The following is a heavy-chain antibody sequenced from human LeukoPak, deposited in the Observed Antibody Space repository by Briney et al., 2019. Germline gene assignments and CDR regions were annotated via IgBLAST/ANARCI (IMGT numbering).Heavy chain of an antibody. Sequence: GESLKISCKGSGYSFTTYWIGWVRQMPGKGLEWMGIIYPGDSDTRYSPSLQGQVTISADKSISTAYLQWSSLKASDTAMYYCARQLYYDSSGYCDYWGQGTLVTVSS. V-gene: IGHV5-51*01. CDR1: GYSFTTYW. CDR2: IYPGDSDT. J-gene: IGHJ4*02. CDR3: ARQLYYDSSGYCDY. D-gene: IGHD3-22*01.